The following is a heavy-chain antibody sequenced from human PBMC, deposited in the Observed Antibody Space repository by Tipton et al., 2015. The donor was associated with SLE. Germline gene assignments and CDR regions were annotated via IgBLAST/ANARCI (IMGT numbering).Heavy chain of an antibody. D-gene: IGHD5-12*01. J-gene: IGHJ4*02. CDR2: ISGSGNTV. CDR1: GFTFSGFE. Sequence: SLRLSCAASGFTFSGFEMNWVRQAPGKGLEWVSYISGSGNTVYYADSVKGRFTVSRDNAKSSLFLQVGSLRAEDTAIYYCARESPSGDDQGLDYWGQGTLVTVSS. V-gene: IGHV3-48*03. CDR3: ARESPSGDDQGLDY.